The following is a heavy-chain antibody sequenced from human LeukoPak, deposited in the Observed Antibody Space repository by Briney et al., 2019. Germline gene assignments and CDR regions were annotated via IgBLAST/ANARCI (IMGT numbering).Heavy chain of an antibody. D-gene: IGHD3-22*01. CDR1: GYTFTGYY. J-gene: IGHJ4*02. V-gene: IGHV1-2*02. CDR2: INPNSGGT. CDR3: ARRRYDSSGYYSPSFDY. Sequence: ASVKVSCKASGYTFTGYYMHWVRQAPGQGLEWMGWINPNSGGTNYAQKFQGRVTMTRDTSISTAYMELSRLRSDDTAVYYCARRRYDSSGYYSPSFDYWGQGTLVTVSS.